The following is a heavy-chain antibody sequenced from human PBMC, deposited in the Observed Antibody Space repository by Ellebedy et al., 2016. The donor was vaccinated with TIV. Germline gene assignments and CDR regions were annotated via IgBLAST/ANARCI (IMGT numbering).Heavy chain of an antibody. J-gene: IGHJ4*02. D-gene: IGHD3-22*01. Sequence: MPSETLSLTCTVSGGSVSSANYYWTWFRQPPGKGLEWIGYIYSSGRTDYKHSLKSRMAISVDTSKNQFSLELSSVTAADTTVYYCTRNGYYCLDYWGQGTLVTVSS. V-gene: IGHV4-61*01. CDR1: GGSVSSANYY. CDR3: TRNGYYCLDY. CDR2: IYSSGRT.